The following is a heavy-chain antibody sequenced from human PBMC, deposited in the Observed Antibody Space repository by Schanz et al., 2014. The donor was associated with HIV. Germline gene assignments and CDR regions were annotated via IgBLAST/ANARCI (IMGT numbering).Heavy chain of an antibody. D-gene: IGHD2-2*01. Sequence: QVQLQQWGAGLLKSSETLSLTCAVYGATFSGYYWNWVRQTPGKGLEWIGEINHSGSTTYNPSLKSRVTITVDTSKNQFTRKRSSVTAADTGVYYCARRGGYQLLSKDYFYYGMDVWGQGTTVTVSS. CDR2: INHSGST. CDR1: GATFSGYY. J-gene: IGHJ6*02. V-gene: IGHV4-34*01. CDR3: ARRGGYQLLSKDYFYYGMDV.